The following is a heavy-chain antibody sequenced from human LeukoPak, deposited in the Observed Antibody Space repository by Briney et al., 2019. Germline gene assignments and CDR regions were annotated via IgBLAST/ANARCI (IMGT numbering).Heavy chain of an antibody. CDR2: INPNSGGT. V-gene: IGHV1-2*02. J-gene: IGHJ6*02. CDR3: ATHPRGSGWYYGMDV. Sequence: ASVKVSCKASGYTFTSYYMHWVRQAPGQGLEWMGWINPNSGGTNYAQKFQGRVTMTRDTSISTAYMELSRLRSDDTAVYYCATHPRGSGWYYGMDVWGQGTTVTVSS. D-gene: IGHD6-19*01. CDR1: GYTFTSYY.